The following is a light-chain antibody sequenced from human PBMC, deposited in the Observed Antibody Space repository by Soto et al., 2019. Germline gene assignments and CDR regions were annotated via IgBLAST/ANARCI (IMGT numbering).Light chain of an antibody. CDR2: GAS. V-gene: IGKV3-15*01. CDR1: QSVSSN. CDR3: QQYNNWPPGT. Sequence: EIVMTQSPATLSVSPGERATLSCRASQSVSSNLAWYQQKPGQAPRLLIYGASTRATGIPARFSGSGSGTEFTLTISSLQSEGFAVYYCQQYNNWPPGTFGQGTRLEIK. J-gene: IGKJ5*01.